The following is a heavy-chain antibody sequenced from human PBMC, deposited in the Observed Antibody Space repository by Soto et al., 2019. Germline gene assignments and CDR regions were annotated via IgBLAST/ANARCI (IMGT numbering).Heavy chain of an antibody. CDR2: VRDYNGNT. J-gene: IGHJ5*02. CDR1: GESLDRYG. V-gene: IGHV1-18*01. D-gene: IGHD3-10*01. Sequence: GGSGEVSCEGSGESLDRYGITWVGQGPGKRVEWVGLVRDYNGNTNHAQKLQGRVTMTTDTSTSTAYMELRSLRSDDTAVYYCARNIWFGDPNWFDPWGQGTLVTVSS. CDR3: ARNIWFGDPNWFDP.